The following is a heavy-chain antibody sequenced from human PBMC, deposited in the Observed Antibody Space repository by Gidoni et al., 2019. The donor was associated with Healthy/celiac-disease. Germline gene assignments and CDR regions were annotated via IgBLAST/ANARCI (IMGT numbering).Heavy chain of an antibody. CDR3: ARGTGYCSGGSCYSAGWVDY. V-gene: IGHV4-30-4*01. D-gene: IGHD2-15*01. Sequence: QVQLQESGPGLVKPSQTLSLTCTVSGGSISSGDYYWSWIRQPPGKGLEWIGYIYYSGSTYYNPSLKSRVTISVDTSKNQFSLKLSSVTAADTAVYYCARGTGYCSGGSCYSAGWVDYWGQGTLVTVSS. CDR1: GGSISSGDYY. J-gene: IGHJ4*02. CDR2: IYYSGST.